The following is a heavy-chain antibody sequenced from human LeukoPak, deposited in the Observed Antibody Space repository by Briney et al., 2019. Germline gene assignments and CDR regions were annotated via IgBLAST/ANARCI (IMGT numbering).Heavy chain of an antibody. CDR2: ISSSSSYI. CDR1: GFTFSSYS. J-gene: IGHJ4*02. CDR3: ARDLVFADYGDYVIGYYFDY. Sequence: GGSLRLSCAASGFTFSSYSMNWVRQAPGKGLEWVSSISSSSSYIYYADSVKGRFTISRDNAKNSLYLQMNSLRAEDTAVYYCARDLVFADYGDYVIGYYFDYWGQGTLVTVSS. D-gene: IGHD4-17*01. V-gene: IGHV3-21*01.